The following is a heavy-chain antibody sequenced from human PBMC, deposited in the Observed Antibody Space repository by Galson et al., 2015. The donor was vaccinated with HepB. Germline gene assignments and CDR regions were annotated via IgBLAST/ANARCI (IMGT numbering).Heavy chain of an antibody. CDR2: IKQDGSEK. V-gene: IGHV3-7*03. CDR3: ARTPGGVGYCSGGSCYGLYYFDY. CDR1: GFTFSSYW. J-gene: IGHJ4*02. D-gene: IGHD2-15*01. Sequence: SLRLSCAASGFTFSSYWMSWVRQAPGKGLEWVANIKQDGSEKYYVDSVKGRFTISRDNAKNSLYLQMNSLRAEDTAVYYCARTPGGVGYCSGGSCYGLYYFDYWGQGTLVTVSS.